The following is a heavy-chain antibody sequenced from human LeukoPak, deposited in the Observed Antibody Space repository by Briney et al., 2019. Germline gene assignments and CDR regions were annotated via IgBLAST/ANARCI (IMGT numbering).Heavy chain of an antibody. V-gene: IGHV1-8*01. Sequence: ASVKVSCKASGYTFTSYDINWVRQATGQGLEWMGWMNPNSGNTGYAQKFQGRVTMTRNTSISTAYMELSRLRSDDTAVYYCASGRYCSSTSCYAFDYWGQGTLVTVSS. D-gene: IGHD2-2*01. CDR2: MNPNSGNT. CDR1: GYTFTSYD. CDR3: ASGRYCSSTSCYAFDY. J-gene: IGHJ4*02.